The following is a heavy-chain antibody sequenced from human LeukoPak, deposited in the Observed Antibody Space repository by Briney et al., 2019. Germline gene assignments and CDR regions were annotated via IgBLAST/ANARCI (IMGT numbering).Heavy chain of an antibody. Sequence: GRSLRLSCAASGFTFDDYAMHWVRRAQGKGLEWVSGISWNSGSIGYADSVKGRFTISRDNAKNSLYQQMNSLRAEDMAVYYCAKGYSYGSHDAFDLWAQGTMVTVSS. D-gene: IGHD5-18*01. CDR2: ISWNSGSI. V-gene: IGHV3-9*03. J-gene: IGHJ3*01. CDR3: AKGYSYGSHDAFDL. CDR1: GFTFDDYA.